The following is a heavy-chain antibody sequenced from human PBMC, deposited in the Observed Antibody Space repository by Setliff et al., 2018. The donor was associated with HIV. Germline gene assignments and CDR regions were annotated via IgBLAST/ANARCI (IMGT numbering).Heavy chain of an antibody. CDR2: VTHSGTT. CDR3: ARGRKKTLAVSGTRYFDF. CDR1: GGSFSGFY. Sequence: SETLSLTCAVYGGSFSGFYWTFIRQSPGKGLEWIGEVTHSGTTTYGPSLKRRITISVDTSKNQFSLKLTSVTAADMGVYYCARGRKKTLAVSGTRYFDFWGQGTLVTVSS. V-gene: IGHV4-34*01. D-gene: IGHD6-19*01. J-gene: IGHJ4*02.